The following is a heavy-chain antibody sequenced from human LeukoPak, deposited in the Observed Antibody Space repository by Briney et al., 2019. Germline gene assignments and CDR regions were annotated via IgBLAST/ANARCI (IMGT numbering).Heavy chain of an antibody. CDR2: INHSGST. D-gene: IGHD1-26*01. CDR3: ARGLVRWELRRPVRWFDP. Sequence: SETLSLTCTVSGGSTSSSSYYWGWIRQPPGKGLEWIGEINHSGSTNYNPSLKSRVTISVDTSKNQFSLKLSSVTAADTAVYYCARGLVRWELRRPVRWFDPWGQGTLVTVSS. V-gene: IGHV4-39*07. CDR1: GGSTSSSSYY. J-gene: IGHJ5*02.